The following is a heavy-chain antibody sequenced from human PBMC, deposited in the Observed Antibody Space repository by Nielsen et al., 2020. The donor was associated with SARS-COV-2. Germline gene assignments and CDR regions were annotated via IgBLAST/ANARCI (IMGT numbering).Heavy chain of an antibody. D-gene: IGHD6-13*01. Sequence: SVKVSCKASGFTFSSSAVQWVRQARGQCLEWIGWIAVDSGNTNYAQKFQERVTITRDMSTSTAYMELSSLRSEDTAVYYCAAARYTSSWYRVNYFDPWGQGTPVTVSS. CDR3: AAARYTSSWYRVNYFDP. J-gene: IGHJ5*02. V-gene: IGHV1-58*01. CDR1: GFTFSSSA. CDR2: IAVDSGNT.